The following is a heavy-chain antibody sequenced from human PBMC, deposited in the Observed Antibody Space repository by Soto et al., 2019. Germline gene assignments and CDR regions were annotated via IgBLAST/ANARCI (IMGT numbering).Heavy chain of an antibody. J-gene: IGHJ5*02. Sequence: GASVKVSCKASGGTFSSYAISWVRQAPGQGLEWMGGIIPIFGTANYAQKFQGRVTITADKSTSTAYMELSSLRSEDTAVYYCAREAQSYYYGSSGYPNWFDPWGQGTLVTVSS. CDR3: AREAQSYYYGSSGYPNWFDP. V-gene: IGHV1-69*06. D-gene: IGHD3-22*01. CDR1: GGTFSSYA. CDR2: IIPIFGTA.